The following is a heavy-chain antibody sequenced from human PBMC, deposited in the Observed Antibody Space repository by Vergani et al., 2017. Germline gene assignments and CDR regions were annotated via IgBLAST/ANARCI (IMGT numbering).Heavy chain of an antibody. V-gene: IGHV4-31*03. CDR2: IYYSGST. D-gene: IGHD6-19*01. CDR3: ARGDKLAVADDY. Sequence: QVQLQESGPGLVKHSQTLSLTCTVSGGSISSGGYYWSWIRQHPGKGLEWIGYIYYSGSTYYNPSLKSRVTISVDTSKNQFSLKLSSVTAADTAVYYCARGDKLAVADDYWGQGTLVTVSS. CDR1: GGSISSGGYY. J-gene: IGHJ4*02.